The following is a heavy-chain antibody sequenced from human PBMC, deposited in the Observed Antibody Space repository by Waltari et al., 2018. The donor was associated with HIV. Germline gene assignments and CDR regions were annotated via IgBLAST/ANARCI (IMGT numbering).Heavy chain of an antibody. CDR3: ARNSVATRYFDY. V-gene: IGHV1-8*01. CDR2: MNPNGGNT. J-gene: IGHJ4*02. D-gene: IGHD5-12*01. Sequence: QVQLVQAGAEVTKPGASVTVSCKASGYTFTTYDIHWVRQATGQGLELMGWMNPNGGNTAYAQNVQGRVTMTRNTSISTAYMELSSLRSEDTAVYYCARNSVATRYFDYWGQGTPVTVSS. CDR1: GYTFTTYD.